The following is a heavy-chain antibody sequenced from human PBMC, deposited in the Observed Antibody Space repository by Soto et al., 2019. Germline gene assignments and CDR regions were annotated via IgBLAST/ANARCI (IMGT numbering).Heavy chain of an antibody. D-gene: IGHD3-22*01. CDR3: ARAPNEGLYYYDSSGYYVSNDY. CDR2: ISSSSSTI. CDR1: GFTFSSYS. J-gene: IGHJ4*02. V-gene: IGHV3-48*02. Sequence: GSLRLSCAASGFTFSSYSMNWVRQAPGKGLEWVSYISSSSSTIYYADSVKGRFTISRDNAKNSLYLQMNSLRDEDTAVYYCARAPNEGLYYYDSSGYYVSNDYWGQGTLVTVSS.